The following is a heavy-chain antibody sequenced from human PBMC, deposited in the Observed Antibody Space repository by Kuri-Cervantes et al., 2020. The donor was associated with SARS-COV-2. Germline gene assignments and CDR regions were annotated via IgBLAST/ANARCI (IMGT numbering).Heavy chain of an antibody. D-gene: IGHD2-15*01. CDR3: ARENLAVVEGMDV. CDR2: INPNSGGT. Sequence: ASVKVSCKASGGTFSSYAISWVRQAPGQGLEWMGWINPNSGGTNYAQKFQGWVTMTRDTSISTAYMELSRLRSGDTAVYYCARENLAVVEGMDVWGQGTTVTVSS. CDR1: GGTFSSYA. J-gene: IGHJ6*02. V-gene: IGHV1-2*04.